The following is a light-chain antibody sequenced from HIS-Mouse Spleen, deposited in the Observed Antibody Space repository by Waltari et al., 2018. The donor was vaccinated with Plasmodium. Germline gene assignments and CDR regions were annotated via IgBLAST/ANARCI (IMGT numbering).Light chain of an antibody. CDR1: NIGSKS. CDR3: QVWDSSSDHPV. J-gene: IGLJ3*02. V-gene: IGLV3-21*02. Sequence: SYVMTQPPSVSVAPGQTARITRGGNNIGSKSVHWYQQKPGQAPVLVVYDDSDRPPGIPERFAGSNSGNTATLTISRVEAGDEADYYCQVWDSSSDHPVFGGGTKLTVL. CDR2: DDS.